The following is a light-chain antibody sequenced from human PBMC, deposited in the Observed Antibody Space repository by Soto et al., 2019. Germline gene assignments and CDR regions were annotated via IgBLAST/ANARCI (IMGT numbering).Light chain of an antibody. CDR2: GAS. CDR1: QSVGSN. Sequence: EMVMTQSPATLSVSPGERATLSCRASQSVGSNLAWYQQKPGQAPRLLIYGASSRATGIPDRFSGSGSGTDFTLTISRLEPEDFAVYYCQQYGSSRWTFAQGTKVAIK. J-gene: IGKJ1*01. V-gene: IGKV3-20*01. CDR3: QQYGSSRWT.